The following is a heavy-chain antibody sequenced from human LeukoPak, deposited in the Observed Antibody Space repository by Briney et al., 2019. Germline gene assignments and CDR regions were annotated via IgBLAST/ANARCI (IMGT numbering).Heavy chain of an antibody. Sequence: GGSLRLSCAASGFTFSSYSMNWVRQAPGKGLEWVSSISSSSSYIYYADSVKGRFTISRDNAKNSLYLQMNSLRAEDTAVYYCARITIASSSPFGYWGQGTLVTVSS. D-gene: IGHD6-13*01. CDR2: ISSSSSYI. J-gene: IGHJ4*02. V-gene: IGHV3-21*01. CDR1: GFTFSSYS. CDR3: ARITIASSSPFGY.